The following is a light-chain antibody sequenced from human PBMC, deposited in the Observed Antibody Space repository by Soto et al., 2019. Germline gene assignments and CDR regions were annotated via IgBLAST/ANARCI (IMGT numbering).Light chain of an antibody. J-gene: IGKJ1*01. CDR1: QSINNR. CDR3: QQYNSYPCT. CDR2: KAS. Sequence: DIQMTQSPSTLSASVGDRVTITCRASQSINNRLVWYQQKPGIAPILLIYKASSLQSGVPSRFSGSGSGTEFNCTISSLQPADFATYYCQQYNSYPCTFGHGTKVEI. V-gene: IGKV1-5*03.